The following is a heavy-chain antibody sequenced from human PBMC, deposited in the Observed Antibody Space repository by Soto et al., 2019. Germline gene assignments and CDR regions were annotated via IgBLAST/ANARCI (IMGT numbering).Heavy chain of an antibody. V-gene: IGHV1-24*01. CDR2: PDPEGKT. J-gene: IGHJ6*02. Sequence: ASVKVSCKVSGYTLSELAMHWVRQAPGKGLEWMGGPDPEGKTIYAQKFQGRVTMTEDTSTDTAYMEVRSLRSEDTAVFYCATPRNYYGGHDYGMDVWGQGTTVTVSS. D-gene: IGHD1-7*01. CDR3: ATPRNYYGGHDYGMDV. CDR1: GYTLSELA.